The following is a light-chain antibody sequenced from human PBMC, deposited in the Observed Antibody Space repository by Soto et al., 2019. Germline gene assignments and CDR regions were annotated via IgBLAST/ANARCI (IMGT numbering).Light chain of an antibody. Sequence: QSAMPEPPSAAGTPGQRVTVSCSGSSSNIGSLYVYWYYQLLGAAPKLIIYRNYQRPSGVPDRFSGSKSGTSACLAISGLRSEDEDDYFCAAWDGRQNAYVYGSGTKVTVL. CDR3: AAWDGRQNAYV. V-gene: IGLV1-47*01. J-gene: IGLJ1*01. CDR2: RNY. CDR1: SSNIGSLY.